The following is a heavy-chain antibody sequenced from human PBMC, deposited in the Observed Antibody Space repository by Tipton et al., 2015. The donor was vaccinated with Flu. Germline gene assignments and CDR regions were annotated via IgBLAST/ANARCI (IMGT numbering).Heavy chain of an antibody. J-gene: IGHJ6*03. CDR2: IWYDGSNK. V-gene: IGHV3-33*08. D-gene: IGHD6-13*01. CDR1: GFTFSSYG. CDR3: ARAMSSSSWYYYMDV. Sequence: SLRLSCAASGFTFSSYGMHWVRQAPGKGLEWVAVIWYDGSNKYYADSVKGRFTISRDNSKNTLYLQMNSLRAEDTAVYYCARAMSSSSWYYYMDVWGKGTTVTVSS.